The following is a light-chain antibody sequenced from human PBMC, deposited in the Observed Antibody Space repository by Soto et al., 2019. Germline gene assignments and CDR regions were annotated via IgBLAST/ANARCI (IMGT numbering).Light chain of an antibody. Sequence: DTQLTQSPSTLSASVGDRVTITCRASQSISNCLAWYQQRTGRAPNLLIHTASTLKSGDPSRFSGSGVRTELTHTISSPQPDECATEYCHEYKSYSPTFGQGTKVEFK. V-gene: IGKV1-5*03. CDR2: TAS. CDR3: HEYKSYSPT. J-gene: IGKJ1*01. CDR1: QSISNC.